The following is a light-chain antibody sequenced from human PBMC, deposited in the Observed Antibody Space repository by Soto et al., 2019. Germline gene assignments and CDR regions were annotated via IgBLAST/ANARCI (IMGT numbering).Light chain of an antibody. CDR3: PQYGSSPPT. V-gene: IGKV3-20*01. CDR2: GAS. Sequence: EIVLTQSPGTLSLSPGERATLSCRASQSVSKNFLAWYQQKPGQAPRLLINGASSRATGITDRFSGSGSGTDFSLTIDRLEPEDFAVYFCPQYGSSPPTFGGGTKVAIK. CDR1: QSVSKNF. J-gene: IGKJ4*01.